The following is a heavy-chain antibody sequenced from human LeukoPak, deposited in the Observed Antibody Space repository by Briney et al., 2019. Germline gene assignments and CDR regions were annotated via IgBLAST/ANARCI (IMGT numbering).Heavy chain of an antibody. V-gene: IGHV3-21*01. J-gene: IGHJ4*02. Sequence: GGSLRLSCAASGFSFSSYSMNWVRQAPGKGLEWLSSISSGSSYIYYADSVKGRFTISRDNAKTSLYLQMNSLRAEDTAVCYCARDPQRYCTSNSCLVDYWGQGTLVTVSS. D-gene: IGHD2-2*01. CDR2: ISSGSSYI. CDR3: ARDPQRYCTSNSCLVDY. CDR1: GFSFSSYS.